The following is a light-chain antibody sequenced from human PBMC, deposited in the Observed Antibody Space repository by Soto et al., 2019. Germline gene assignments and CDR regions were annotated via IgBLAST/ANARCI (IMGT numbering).Light chain of an antibody. V-gene: IGKV3-11*01. Sequence: EIVLTQSPATLSLSPGERATLSCSASQSVSSYLAWYQQKPGQDPRLLIYDASNRATGIPARFSGSGSGTDFTLTISSLEPEDFAVYYCQQRSNWLLTFGGGTKVEIK. CDR2: DAS. J-gene: IGKJ4*01. CDR1: QSVSSY. CDR3: QQRSNWLLT.